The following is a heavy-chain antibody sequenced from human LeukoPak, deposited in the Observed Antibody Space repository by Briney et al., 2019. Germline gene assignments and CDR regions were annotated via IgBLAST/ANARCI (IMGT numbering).Heavy chain of an antibody. D-gene: IGHD4-17*01. Sequence: SETLSLTCTVSGGSISSYYWSWIRQPPGKGLEWIGYIYYSGSTNYNPPLKSRVTISVDTSKNQFSLKLSSVTAADTAVYYCARTDGDYGYYFDYWGQGTLVTVSS. J-gene: IGHJ4*02. CDR1: GGSISSYY. V-gene: IGHV4-59*01. CDR3: ARTDGDYGYYFDY. CDR2: IYYSGST.